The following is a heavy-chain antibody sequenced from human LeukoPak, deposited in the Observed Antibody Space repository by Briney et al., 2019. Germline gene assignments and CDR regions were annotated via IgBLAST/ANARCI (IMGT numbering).Heavy chain of an antibody. CDR1: GFIFSRYT. J-gene: IGHJ6*03. V-gene: IGHV3-21*01. D-gene: IGHD2-2*01. CDR2: IMPNGDYI. Sequence: GGSLRLSCAASGFIFSRYTMNWVRQAPGKGLEWVSSIMPNGDYIYYADSVKGRFTISRDNAKNSLYLQMNSLRAEDTAVYYCARDCSSTSYYYYMDVWGKGTTVTISS. CDR3: ARDCSSTSYYYYMDV.